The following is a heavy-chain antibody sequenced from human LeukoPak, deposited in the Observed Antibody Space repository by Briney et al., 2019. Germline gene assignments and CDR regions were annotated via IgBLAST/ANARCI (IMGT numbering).Heavy chain of an antibody. V-gene: IGHV1-69*05. CDR2: IIPIFGTA. CDR3: ATPRNYDILTRFFYFDY. Sequence: SVKVSCKASGGTFSSYAISWVRQAPGQGLEWMGRIIPIFGTANYAQKFQGRVTITTDESTSTAYMELSSLRSEDTAVYYCATPRNYDILTRFFYFDYWGQGTVVTVSS. D-gene: IGHD3-9*01. J-gene: IGHJ4*02. CDR1: GGTFSSYA.